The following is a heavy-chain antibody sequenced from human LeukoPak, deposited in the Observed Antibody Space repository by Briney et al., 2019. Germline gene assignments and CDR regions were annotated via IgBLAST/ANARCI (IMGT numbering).Heavy chain of an antibody. Sequence: PSETLSLTCAVYGESFSGYYWSWIRQPPGKGLEWIGEINQSGTTNYNPSLKSRVTISVDTSKNQFSLKLSSLTAADTAVYYCARRGGIAAAGTMGSYYFDYWGQGTLVTVSS. D-gene: IGHD6-13*01. CDR3: ARRGGIAAAGTMGSYYFDY. CDR1: GESFSGYY. J-gene: IGHJ4*02. CDR2: INQSGTT. V-gene: IGHV4-34*01.